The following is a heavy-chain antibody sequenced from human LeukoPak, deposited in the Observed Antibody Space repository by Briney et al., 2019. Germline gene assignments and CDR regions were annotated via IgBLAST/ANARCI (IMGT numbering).Heavy chain of an antibody. CDR2: ISSSSSTI. CDR3: ARIVYGSGSYYDY. CDR1: GFTFSSYS. Sequence: PGGSLRLSCAASGFTFSSYSMNWVRQAPGKGLEWVSYISSSSSTIYYADSVKGRFTISRDNAKNSLYLQMNSLRAEDTAVYYCARIVYGSGSYYDYWGQGTLVTVSS. J-gene: IGHJ4*02. D-gene: IGHD3-10*01. V-gene: IGHV3-48*04.